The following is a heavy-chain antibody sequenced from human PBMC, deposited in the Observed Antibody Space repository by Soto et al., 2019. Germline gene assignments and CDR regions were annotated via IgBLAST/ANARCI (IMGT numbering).Heavy chain of an antibody. CDR2: IYYSGST. D-gene: IGHD3-10*01. CDR1: GGSISSSSYY. J-gene: IGHJ5*02. V-gene: IGHV4-39*01. Sequence: QLQLQESGPGLVKPSETLSLTCTVSGGSISSSSYYWGWIRQPPGKGLEWFGSIYYSGSTYYNPSLQGRVTISVDTSKNQFSLRLSAVTAADTAVYYCARPAHYYGSGGGFDPWGQGTLVTVSS. CDR3: ARPAHYYGSGGGFDP.